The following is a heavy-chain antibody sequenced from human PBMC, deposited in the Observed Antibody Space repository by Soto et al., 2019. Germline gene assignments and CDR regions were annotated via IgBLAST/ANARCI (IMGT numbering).Heavy chain of an antibody. CDR3: ARYNSYARDY. V-gene: IGHV4-59*01. J-gene: IGHJ4*02. CDR1: GTSISSYY. CDR2: IHYSGTT. Sequence: SETLSLTCTVSGTSISSYYWSWIRQPPGKGLEWIANIHYSGTTNYNPSLASRVTLSVDTSKNQFSLKMTSVTAADRAMYFCARYNSYARDYWGRGTLVTVAS. D-gene: IGHD2-2*01.